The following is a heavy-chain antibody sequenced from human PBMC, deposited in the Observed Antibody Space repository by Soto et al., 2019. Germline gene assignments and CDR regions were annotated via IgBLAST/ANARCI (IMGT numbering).Heavy chain of an antibody. J-gene: IGHJ5*02. Sequence: QITLKESGPTLVKPTQTLTLTCTFSGFSLSTSGVGVGWIRQPPGKALEWLALTYWNDDKRYSPSLKSRLTNTKDTSKNQAVLTMTNMDPVDTATYYCAHLKYSGGSFHTYWFDPWGQGTLVTVSS. CDR3: AHLKYSGGSFHTYWFDP. CDR2: TYWNDDK. D-gene: IGHD2-15*01. CDR1: GFSLSTSGVG. V-gene: IGHV2-5*01.